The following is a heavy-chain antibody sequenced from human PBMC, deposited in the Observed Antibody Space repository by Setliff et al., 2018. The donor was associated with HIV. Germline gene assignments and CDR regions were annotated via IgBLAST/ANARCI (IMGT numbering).Heavy chain of an antibody. Sequence: PSETLSLTCAVSGYSISSGFYWGWIRQPPGKGLEWIGSIYHSGSTYYNPSLKSRVTISVDTSKNQFSLNLSSVTAADAGVYYCARQFCTATSCSWPFDYWGQRTLVTVSS. V-gene: IGHV4-38-2*01. CDR2: IYHSGST. CDR3: ARQFCTATSCSWPFDY. CDR1: GYSISSGFY. D-gene: IGHD2-2*01. J-gene: IGHJ4*02.